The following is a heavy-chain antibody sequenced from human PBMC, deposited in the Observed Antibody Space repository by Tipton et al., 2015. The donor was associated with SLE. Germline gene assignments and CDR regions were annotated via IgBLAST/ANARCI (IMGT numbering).Heavy chain of an antibody. D-gene: IGHD3-3*01. Sequence: SLRLSCAASGFTFSSYAMSWVRQAPGKGLEWVSAISGSGGSTYYADSVKGRFTISRDNSKNTPYLQMNSLRAEDTAVYYCAKDLDFWSYSYFDYWGQGTQVTVSS. CDR1: GFTFSSYA. V-gene: IGHV3-23*01. CDR2: ISGSGGST. J-gene: IGHJ4*02. CDR3: AKDLDFWSYSYFDY.